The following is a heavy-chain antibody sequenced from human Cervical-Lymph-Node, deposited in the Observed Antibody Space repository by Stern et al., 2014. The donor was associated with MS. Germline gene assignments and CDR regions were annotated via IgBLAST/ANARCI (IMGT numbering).Heavy chain of an antibody. D-gene: IGHD4-17*01. CDR1: GGSISSGGYS. J-gene: IGHJ2*01. V-gene: IGHV4-30-2*01. CDR3: ARAKYGDYVWYFDL. Sequence: VQLVESGSGLVKPSQTLSLTCAVSGGSISSGGYSWSWIRQPPGKGMEWLGYIFDTGNTDYNPSLKSRVTMSVDSSKNQFSLRLSSVTAADTAVYYCARAKYGDYVWYFDLWGRGTLVTVSS. CDR2: IFDTGNT.